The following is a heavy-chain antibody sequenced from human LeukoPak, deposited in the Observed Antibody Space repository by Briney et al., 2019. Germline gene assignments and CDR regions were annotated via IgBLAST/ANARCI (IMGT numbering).Heavy chain of an antibody. CDR1: GFTFTDYR. Sequence: PGGSLRLSCAASGFTFTDYRMSWVRQAPGKGLEWVSGISNTASVTYYADSVKGRFTISRDYSKNTLYLQMNSLRAEDTAVYYCATRGLNDWDVDYWGQGTLVTVSS. V-gene: IGHV3-23*01. CDR3: ATRGLNDWDVDY. CDR2: ISNTASVT. D-gene: IGHD3-9*01. J-gene: IGHJ4*02.